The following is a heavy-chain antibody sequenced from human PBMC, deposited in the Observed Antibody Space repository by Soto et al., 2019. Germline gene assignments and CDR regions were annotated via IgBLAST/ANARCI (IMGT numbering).Heavy chain of an antibody. J-gene: IGHJ5*02. V-gene: IGHV1-69*08. CDR1: GGTFSSYT. CDR2: IIPILGIA. Sequence: QVQLVQSGAEVKKPGSSVKVSCKASGGTFSSYTISWVRQAPGQGLEWMGRIIPILGIANYAQKFQGRVTITADKSTSTAYIELSSLRSEDTGVYYCARDREAVAERRFWFDPWGQGTLVTVSS. CDR3: ARDREAVAERRFWFDP. D-gene: IGHD6-19*01.